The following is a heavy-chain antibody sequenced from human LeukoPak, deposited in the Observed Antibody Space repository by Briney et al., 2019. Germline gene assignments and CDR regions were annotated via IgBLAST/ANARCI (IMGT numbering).Heavy chain of an antibody. CDR3: TMVYGDYYYYYYMDV. CDR2: IRSKANSYAT. J-gene: IGHJ6*03. D-gene: IGHD4-17*01. Sequence: GGSLRLPCAASGLTFSGSAMHWVRQASGKGLEWVGRIRSKANSYATAYAASVKGRFTISRDDSKNTAYLQMNSLKTEDTAVYYCTMVYGDYYYYYYMDVWGKGTTVTVSS. CDR1: GLTFSGSA. V-gene: IGHV3-73*01.